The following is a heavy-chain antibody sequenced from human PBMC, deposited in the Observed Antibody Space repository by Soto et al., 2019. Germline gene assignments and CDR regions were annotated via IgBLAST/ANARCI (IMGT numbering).Heavy chain of an antibody. CDR1: GYTFTSYG. J-gene: IGHJ6*02. CDR3: AREHYYGSGSLNYYGMDV. Sequence: VASVKVSCKASGYTFTSYGISWVRQAPGQGLEWMGWISAYNGNTNYAQKLQGRVTMTTDTSTSTAYMELRSLRSDDTAVYYCAREHYYGSGSLNYYGMDVWGQGTPVT. D-gene: IGHD3-10*01. CDR2: ISAYNGNT. V-gene: IGHV1-18*04.